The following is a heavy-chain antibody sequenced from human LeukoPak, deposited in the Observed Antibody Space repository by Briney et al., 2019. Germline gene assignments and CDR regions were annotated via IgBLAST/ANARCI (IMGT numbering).Heavy chain of an antibody. CDR2: IITYNGNT. CDR3: AAQAPYGSGSYEFDP. Sequence: ASVKVSCKTSGYTFTSYGLSWVRQAPGQGLEWMGCIITYNGNTYYSQKLQGRVTMTTDTSTSTAYMELSSLRSEDTAVYYCAAQAPYGSGSYEFDPWGQGTLVTVSS. J-gene: IGHJ5*02. CDR1: GYTFTSYG. D-gene: IGHD3-10*01. V-gene: IGHV1-18*01.